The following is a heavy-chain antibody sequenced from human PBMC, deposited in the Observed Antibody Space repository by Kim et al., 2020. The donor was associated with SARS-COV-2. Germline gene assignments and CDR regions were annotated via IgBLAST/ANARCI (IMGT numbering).Heavy chain of an antibody. V-gene: IGHV7-4-1*02. J-gene: IGHJ4*02. CDR3: AHTRRELYSSGWSHFDY. CDR2: INTNTGNP. Sequence: ASVKVSCKASGYTFTSYAMNWVRQAPGQGLEWMGWINTNTGNPTYAQGFTGRFVFSLDTSVSTAYLQISSLKAEDTAVYYCAHTRRELYSSGWSHFDYWGQGTLVTVSS. CDR1: GYTFTSYA. D-gene: IGHD6-19*01.